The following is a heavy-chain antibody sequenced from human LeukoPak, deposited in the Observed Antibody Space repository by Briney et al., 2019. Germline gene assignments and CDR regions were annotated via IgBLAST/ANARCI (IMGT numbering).Heavy chain of an antibody. Sequence: GGSLRLSCAASGFTFSSFGMHWVRQAPGKGLEWVAFIRYDENYIYYADSVKGRFTISRDNSKNTLYLQMNSLRAEDTAIYYCTKARDDYGEDTIGSWGQGTLVTVSS. V-gene: IGHV3-30*02. CDR1: GFTFSSFG. D-gene: IGHD5-12*01. CDR2: IRYDENYI. CDR3: TKARDDYGEDTIGS. J-gene: IGHJ4*02.